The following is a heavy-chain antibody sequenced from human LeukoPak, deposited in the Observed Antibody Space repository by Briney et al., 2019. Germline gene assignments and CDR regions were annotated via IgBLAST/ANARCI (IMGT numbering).Heavy chain of an antibody. V-gene: IGHV4-59*01. D-gene: IGHD3-9*01. CDR1: GGSISSYY. Sequence: SETLSLTCTVSGGSISSYYWSWIRQPPGKGLEWIGYIYYSGSTNYNPSLKSRVTISVDTSKNQFSLKLSSVTAADTAVYYCARTYYDILTGYQTGYFDLWGRGTLVTVSS. CDR3: ARTYYDILTGYQTGYFDL. J-gene: IGHJ2*01. CDR2: IYYSGST.